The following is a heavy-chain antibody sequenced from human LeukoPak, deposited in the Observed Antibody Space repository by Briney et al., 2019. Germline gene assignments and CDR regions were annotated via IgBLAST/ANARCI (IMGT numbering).Heavy chain of an antibody. Sequence: SKPRSLTCAALGGSFSGSYWSWIRKPPGKGLDWIGEINHSGSTNYNPSLKSRVTISVDTSKNQFSLKLSSVTAADTAVYYCARGGRALGRYSNYLYNWFDPWGQGTLVTVSS. CDR1: GGSFSGSY. J-gene: IGHJ5*02. CDR3: ARGGRALGRYSNYLYNWFDP. CDR2: INHSGST. V-gene: IGHV4-34*01. D-gene: IGHD4-11*01.